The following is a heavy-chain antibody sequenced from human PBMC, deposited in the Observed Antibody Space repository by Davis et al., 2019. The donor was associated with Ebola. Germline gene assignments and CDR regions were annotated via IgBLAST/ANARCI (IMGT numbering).Heavy chain of an antibody. Sequence: GESLKISCAASGFTLSNHALHWVRQAPGKGLEWVAFIRNDGSKKYYVDSVKGRFTISRDNSKNTFYLQMNSLRAEDTALYYCAKDKTMATQYWYFDLWGRGTLVTVSS. CDR3: AKDKTMATQYWYFDL. V-gene: IGHV3-30*02. J-gene: IGHJ2*01. CDR2: IRNDGSKK. D-gene: IGHD4/OR15-4a*01. CDR1: GFTLSNHA.